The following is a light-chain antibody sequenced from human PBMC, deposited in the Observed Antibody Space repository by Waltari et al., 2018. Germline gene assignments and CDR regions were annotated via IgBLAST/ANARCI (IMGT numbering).Light chain of an antibody. CDR2: EDN. V-gene: IGLV6-57*01. Sequence: NFMLTQPHSVSESPGKTVTISCTRSSGSIARNHVQWSQQRPGSSPTTVIYEDNQRPSGVPDRFSGSIDSSSNSASLTISGLKTEDEADYYCQSYDSSNPDVVFGGGTKLTVL. CDR1: SGSIARNH. J-gene: IGLJ2*01. CDR3: QSYDSSNPDVV.